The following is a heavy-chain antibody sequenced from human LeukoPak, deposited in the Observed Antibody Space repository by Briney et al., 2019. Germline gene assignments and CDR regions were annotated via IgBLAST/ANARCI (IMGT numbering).Heavy chain of an antibody. CDR3: ASWRVEGYSYGYYFDY. CDR1: GFSFRRFA. V-gene: IGHV3-30-3*01. CDR2: ISYVGSNE. D-gene: IGHD5-18*01. J-gene: IGHJ4*02. Sequence: PGGSLRLSCAASGFSFRRFAMHWVRQAPGKGLEWLAVISYVGSNEYYADSVKGRFTISRDNSKKTLYLQMNSLTTDGTAVYYCASWRVEGYSYGYYFDYWGQGTLVTVSS.